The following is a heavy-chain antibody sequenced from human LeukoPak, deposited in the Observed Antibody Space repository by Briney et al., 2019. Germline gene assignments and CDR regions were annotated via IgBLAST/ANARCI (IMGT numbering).Heavy chain of an antibody. Sequence: SETLSLTCTVSGYSIANGYQWAWIRQPPGKRLEWIGSIYYSGSTYYNPSLKSRVTISVDTSKNQFSLKLSSVTAADTAVYYCARGDIKYNWFDPWGQGTLVTVSS. J-gene: IGHJ5*02. CDR3: ARGDIKYNWFDP. V-gene: IGHV4-38-2*02. CDR2: IYYSGST. CDR1: GYSIANGYQ. D-gene: IGHD3-16*01.